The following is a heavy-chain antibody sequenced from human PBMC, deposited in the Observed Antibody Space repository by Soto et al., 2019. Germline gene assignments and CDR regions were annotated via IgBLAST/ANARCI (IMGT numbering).Heavy chain of an antibody. CDR2: IYYSGST. J-gene: IGHJ6*02. V-gene: IGHV4-39*01. D-gene: IGHD6-13*01. CDR3: ARAPYSSSLYYYYYGMDV. CDR1: GGSISSSSYY. Sequence: SETLSLTCTASGGSISSSSYYWGWIRQPPGKGLEWIGSIYYSGSTYYNPSPKSRVTISVDTSKNQFSLKLSSVTAADTAVYYCARAPYSSSLYYYYYGMDVWGQGTTVTVSS.